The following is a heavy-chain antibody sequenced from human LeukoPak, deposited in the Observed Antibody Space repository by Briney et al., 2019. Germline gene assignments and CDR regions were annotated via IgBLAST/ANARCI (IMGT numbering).Heavy chain of an antibody. CDR3: ARAEVSVADWFDP. V-gene: IGHV3-7*03. J-gene: IGHJ5*02. Sequence: TGGSLRLSCTVSGFTFSRYWMAWVRQAPGKGLEWVANIKQDGSDIFYGDSVRGRFTVSRGNAKNSLFLQMTSLRVEDTAVYYCARAEVSVADWFDPWGQGTLVTVSS. D-gene: IGHD6-19*01. CDR2: IKQDGSDI. CDR1: GFTFSRYW.